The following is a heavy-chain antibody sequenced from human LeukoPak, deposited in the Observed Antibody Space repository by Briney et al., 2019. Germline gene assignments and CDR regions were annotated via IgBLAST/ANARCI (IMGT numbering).Heavy chain of an antibody. CDR2: IYTSGST. V-gene: IGHV4-4*07. J-gene: IGHJ4*02. D-gene: IGHD3-22*01. CDR1: GGSISSNY. Sequence: SETLSLTCTVSGGSISSNYWSWIRQPARKRLEWIGRIYTSGSTNYNPSLKSRVTMSVDTSKNQFSLKLSSVTAADTAVYYCASSHPHYYDSSGYYSWGQGTLVTVSS. CDR3: ASSHPHYYDSSGYYS.